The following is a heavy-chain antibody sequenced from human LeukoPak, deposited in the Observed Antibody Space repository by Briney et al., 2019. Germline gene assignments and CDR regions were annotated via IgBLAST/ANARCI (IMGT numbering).Heavy chain of an antibody. CDR3: SRTVKLYDDSYDC. J-gene: IGHJ4*02. CDR2: ISSSGSTI. D-gene: IGHD5/OR15-5a*01. CDR1: GFTFRSYD. Sequence: GGSLRLSCVASGFTFRSYDVNWVRQTPGKGLEWVSYISSSGSTIYYADSVKGRFTISRDNAKNSLYLQMNGLRVEDTALYYCSRTVKLYDDSYDCWGQGTLVTVSS. V-gene: IGHV3-48*03.